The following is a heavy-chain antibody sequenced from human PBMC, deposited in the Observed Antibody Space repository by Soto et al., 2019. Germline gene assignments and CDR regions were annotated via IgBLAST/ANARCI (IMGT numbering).Heavy chain of an antibody. CDR2: IYYSGAT. Sequence: QLQLQESGPGLVKPSETLSLTCTVSGGSVSSGSYYWSWIRQPPGKGLEWIGYIYYSGATSYNPPLTSRVTISQDTSKNQFSLSLRSVTAADTAMYYCARLDTALDYWGQGTLVTVSS. D-gene: IGHD5-18*01. V-gene: IGHV4-61*01. CDR1: GGSVSSGSYY. J-gene: IGHJ4*02. CDR3: ARLDTALDY.